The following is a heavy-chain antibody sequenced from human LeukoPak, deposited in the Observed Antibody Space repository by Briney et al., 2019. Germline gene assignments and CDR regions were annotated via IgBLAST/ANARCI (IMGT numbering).Heavy chain of an antibody. CDR1: GYTFTRYY. J-gene: IGHJ3*02. Sequence: GASVKVSCKASGYTFTRYYMHWVRQAPGQGFEWMGIINPSGGSTSYAQKLQGRVTMTTDTSTSTAYMELRSLRSDDTAVYYCARTAVAGRGAFDIWGQGTMVTVSS. CDR2: INPSGGST. V-gene: IGHV1-46*01. CDR3: ARTAVAGRGAFDI. D-gene: IGHD6-19*01.